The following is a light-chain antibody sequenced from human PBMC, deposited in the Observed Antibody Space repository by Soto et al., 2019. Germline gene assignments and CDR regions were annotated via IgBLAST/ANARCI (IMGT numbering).Light chain of an antibody. J-gene: IGLJ1*01. CDR1: SANIGAGYD. Sequence: QSLLTQPPSVSGAPGQRVTISCIGSSANIGAGYDVHWYQHLPGTAPKLLIYGNKNRPSGVPDRFSGSKSGTSASLAITGLQAEDEADYYCQSYDNSLSVLYVFGTGTKVTVL. V-gene: IGLV1-40*01. CDR2: GNK. CDR3: QSYDNSLSVLYV.